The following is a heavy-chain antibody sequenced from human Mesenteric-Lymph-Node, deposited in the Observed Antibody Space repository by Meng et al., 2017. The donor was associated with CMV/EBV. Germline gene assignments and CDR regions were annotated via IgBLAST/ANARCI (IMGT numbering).Heavy chain of an antibody. J-gene: IGHJ5*02. CDR1: GFTFSSYA. V-gene: IGHV3-23*03. CDR2: IYSGGSST. CDR3: AKATYYYDSSGYYH. Sequence: GGSLRLSCAASGFTFSSYAMSWVRQAPGKGLEWVSVIYSGGSSTYYADSVKGRFTISRDNSKNTLYLQMNSLRAEDTAVYYCAKATYYYDSSGYYHWGQGTLVTVSS. D-gene: IGHD3-22*01.